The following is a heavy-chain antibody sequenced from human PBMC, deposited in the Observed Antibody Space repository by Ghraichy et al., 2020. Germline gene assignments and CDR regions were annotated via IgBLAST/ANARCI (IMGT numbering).Heavy chain of an antibody. D-gene: IGHD2-2*03. CDR1: GFTIGDYA. CDR3: TRGLDIVVVPAANYFDY. Sequence: GGSLRLSCTASGFTIGDYAMSWFRQAPGKGLEWVGFIRSKAYGGTTEYAASVKGRFTISRDDSKSIAYLQMNSLKTEDTAVYYCTRGLDIVVVPAANYFDYWGQGTLVTVSS. CDR2: IRSKAYGGTT. V-gene: IGHV3-49*03. J-gene: IGHJ4*02.